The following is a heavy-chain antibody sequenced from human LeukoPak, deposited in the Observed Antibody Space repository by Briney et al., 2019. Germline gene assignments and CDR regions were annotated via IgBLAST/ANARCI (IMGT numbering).Heavy chain of an antibody. CDR3: AKEEGITMTSSGAFDI. CDR1: GFTFDDYA. D-gene: IGHD3-22*01. CDR2: ISWNSGSI. Sequence: GGSLRLSCAASGFTFDDYAMHWVRHAPGKGLEWVSGISWNSGSIGYADSVKGRFTISRDNAKNSLYLQMNSLRAEDTALYYCAKEEGITMTSSGAFDIWGQGTMVTVSS. V-gene: IGHV3-9*01. J-gene: IGHJ3*02.